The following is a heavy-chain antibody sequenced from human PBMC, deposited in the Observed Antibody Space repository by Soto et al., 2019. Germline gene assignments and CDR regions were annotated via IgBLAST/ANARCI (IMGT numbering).Heavy chain of an antibody. V-gene: IGHV3-23*01. Sequence: EVHLLESGGGLVQPGGSLRISCAASGFSFNAYSMSWVRQAPGKGLEWVSGIIGSGDSTYYADSVKGRFTISRVNSNNTLYLQMNSLRAGDTAIYYCAKDRGLTTVTFVAFQAWGQGTLVAVSS. CDR1: GFSFNAYS. CDR2: IIGSGDST. J-gene: IGHJ1*01. D-gene: IGHD4-17*01. CDR3: AKDRGLTTVTFVAFQA.